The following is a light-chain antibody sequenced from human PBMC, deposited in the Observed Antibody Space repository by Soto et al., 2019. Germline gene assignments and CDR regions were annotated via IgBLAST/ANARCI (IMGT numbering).Light chain of an antibody. V-gene: IGKV3-20*01. CDR2: DTS. J-gene: IGKJ3*01. Sequence: EIVLMQSPGTLSLSAGEVSTLSCRASQSVNINYLAWYQQKPGQAPTVLIFDTSRRATGVPDRFSGSVSGTDFTLTISRLEPDDVAVYYCQQYGSSQFTFGPGTIVNIK. CDR1: QSVNINY. CDR3: QQYGSSQFT.